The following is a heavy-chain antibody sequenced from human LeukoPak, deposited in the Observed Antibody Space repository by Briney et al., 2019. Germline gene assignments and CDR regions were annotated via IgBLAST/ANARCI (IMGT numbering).Heavy chain of an antibody. V-gene: IGHV1-3*01. J-gene: IGHJ4*02. D-gene: IGHD6-13*01. CDR2: INAYNGKT. Sequence: ASVKVSCKASGYTFINFAINWGRQAPGQRPEWMGWINAYNGKTKYSQKFQDRVTITRDTSASTAYLELTSLTSEDTAVYYCARGHRAAADDYWGQGSLVTVSS. CDR3: ARGHRAAADDY. CDR1: GYTFINFA.